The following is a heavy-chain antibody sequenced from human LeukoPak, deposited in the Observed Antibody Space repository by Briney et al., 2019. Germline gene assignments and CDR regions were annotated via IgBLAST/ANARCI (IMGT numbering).Heavy chain of an antibody. CDR1: GFTFTTYW. V-gene: IGHV3-7*05. CDR3: ARHLNPAGHSSGWSACAY. Sequence: GGSLRLSCAASGFTFTTYWMSWVRQAPGKGLEWVANINQDGSKKYYVDSVKGRFTISRDNAKNSLHLQMSYLRTEDTAVYYCARHLNPAGHSSGWSACAYWGQGTLVTVSS. D-gene: IGHD6-19*01. CDR2: INQDGSKK. J-gene: IGHJ4*02.